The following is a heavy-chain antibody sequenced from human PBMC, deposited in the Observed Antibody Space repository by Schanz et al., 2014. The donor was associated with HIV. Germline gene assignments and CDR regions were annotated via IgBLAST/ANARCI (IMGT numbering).Heavy chain of an antibody. CDR1: GYTFSIYA. Sequence: QVHLVQSGSEVKKPGASVKVSCKASGYTFSIYAISWVRQAPGQGLEWMGGIIPIFGTANYAQKFQGRVTIIADESTSTAYMELSSLRSADTAVYFCARAAFSSEYYYGMDVWGQGTTVTVSS. CDR3: ARAAFSSEYYYGMDV. V-gene: IGHV1-69*01. J-gene: IGHJ6*02. CDR2: IIPIFGTA. D-gene: IGHD3-3*02.